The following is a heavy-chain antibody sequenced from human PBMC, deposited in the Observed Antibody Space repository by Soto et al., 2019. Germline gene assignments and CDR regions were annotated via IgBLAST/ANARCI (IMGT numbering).Heavy chain of an antibody. D-gene: IGHD5-12*01. CDR1: GGSFSSDPYY. J-gene: IGHJ4*02. CDR3: ARDAGYYFDY. Sequence: SETLSLTCTVSGGSFSSDPYYWGWFRQLPGKGLEWIAYVYYSGKTYYNPSLKSRLSISVDTSKSQFSLKLASVTAADTAVYYCARDAGYYFDYWGQGALVTVSS. CDR2: VYYSGKT. V-gene: IGHV4-31*03.